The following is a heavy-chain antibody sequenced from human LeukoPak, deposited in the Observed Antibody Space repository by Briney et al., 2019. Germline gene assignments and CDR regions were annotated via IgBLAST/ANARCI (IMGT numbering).Heavy chain of an antibody. V-gene: IGHV4-61*02. J-gene: IGHJ4*02. CDR2: IYTSGST. CDR3: ARDQDYYGSGSYGPDY. CDR1: GGSISSGSYY. Sequence: SETLSLTCTVSGGSISSGSYYWSWIRQPAGKGLEWIGRIYTSGSTNYNPSLKSRVTISVGTSKNQFSLKLSSVTAADTAVYYCARDQDYYGSGSYGPDYWGQGTLVTVSS. D-gene: IGHD3-10*01.